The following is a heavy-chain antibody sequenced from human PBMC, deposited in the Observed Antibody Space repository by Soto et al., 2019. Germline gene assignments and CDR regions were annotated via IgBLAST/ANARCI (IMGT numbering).Heavy chain of an antibody. CDR2: VSPGGDIT. V-gene: IGHV3-23*01. CDR3: TIRADSSSSYFDC. Sequence: EVQLLESGGGLIQPGGSLRLSCGASGLTFSYYGMYWVRQAPGKGLEWVSGVSPGGDITYYTDSVRGRFTASRDNSKNMWYRQMTSRSADDTAVYYWTIRADSSSSYFDCGGRGTLVTVSS. CDR1: GLTFSYYG. J-gene: IGHJ4*02. D-gene: IGHD6-6*01.